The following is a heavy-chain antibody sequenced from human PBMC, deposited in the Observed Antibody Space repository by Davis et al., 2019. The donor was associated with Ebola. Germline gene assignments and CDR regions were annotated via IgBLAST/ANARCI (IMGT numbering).Heavy chain of an antibody. Sequence: AASVKVSCKTSGYTFTSYDINWVRQATGQGPEWMGWMNPNSGNTGYAQKFQGRVTMTRDTSVSTAYMDLNSLRPEDTAVYFCAREPHFGVVLSYYYYYYMDVWGKGTTVTVSS. V-gene: IGHV1-8*02. CDR3: AREPHFGVVLSYYYYYYMDV. CDR1: GYTFTSYD. J-gene: IGHJ6*03. CDR2: MNPNSGNT. D-gene: IGHD3-3*01.